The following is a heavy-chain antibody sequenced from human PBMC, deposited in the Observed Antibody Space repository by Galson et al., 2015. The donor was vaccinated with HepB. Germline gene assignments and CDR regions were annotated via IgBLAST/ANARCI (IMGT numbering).Heavy chain of an antibody. D-gene: IGHD2-21*02. J-gene: IGHJ4*02. V-gene: IGHV3-48*01. CDR3: ASDRGAAYCGGDCYFFDY. CDR2: ISSSTI. Sequence: SLRLCCAASGFTFSSYSMNWVRQAPGKGLEWVSYISSSTIYYADSVRGRFTISRDNAKNSLYLQMNSLRAEDTAVYYCASDRGAAYCGGDCYFFDYWGQGTLVTVSS. CDR1: GFTFSSYS.